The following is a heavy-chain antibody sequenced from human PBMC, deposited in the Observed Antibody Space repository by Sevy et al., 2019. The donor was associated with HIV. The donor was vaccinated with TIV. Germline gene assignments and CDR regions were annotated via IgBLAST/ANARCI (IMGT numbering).Heavy chain of an antibody. V-gene: IGHV4-39*01. Sequence: SETLSLTCTVSGGSISSSSYYWGWIRQPPGKGLEWIGSIYYSGSTYYNPSLKSRVTISVDTSKNQFSLKLSSVTAADTAVYYCARLKTYYYDPSFDYWGQGTLVTVSS. CDR2: IYYSGST. CDR1: GGSISSSSYY. J-gene: IGHJ4*02. CDR3: ARLKTYYYDPSFDY. D-gene: IGHD3-22*01.